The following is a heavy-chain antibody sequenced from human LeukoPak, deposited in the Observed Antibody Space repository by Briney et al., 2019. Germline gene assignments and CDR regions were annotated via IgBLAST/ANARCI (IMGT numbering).Heavy chain of an antibody. CDR2: ISYDGSNK. CDR3: ARDRDSYGGDQFDY. J-gene: IGHJ4*02. D-gene: IGHD5-18*01. V-gene: IGHV3-30-3*01. CDR1: GFTFSSYA. Sequence: GRSLRLSCAASGFTFSSYAMHWVRQAPGKGLEWVAVISYDGSNKYYADSVKGRFTISRDNSKNTLYLQMNSLRAEDTAVYYCARDRDSYGGDQFDYWGQGTLVTVSS.